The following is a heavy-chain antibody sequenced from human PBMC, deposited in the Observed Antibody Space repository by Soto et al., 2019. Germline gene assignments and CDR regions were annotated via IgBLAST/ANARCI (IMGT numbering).Heavy chain of an antibody. Sequence: QVQLQESGPGLVKPSETLSLTCTVSGGSISSYYWSWIRQPPGKGLEWIGYIYYSGSTNYNPSLKGRVTLSVDTSKIQFSLKVSSVTAADTAVYYCARRWGTSFDSWGQGTLGTVSS. J-gene: IGHJ4*02. CDR2: IYYSGST. V-gene: IGHV4-59*01. CDR1: GGSISSYY. D-gene: IGHD7-27*01. CDR3: ARRWGTSFDS.